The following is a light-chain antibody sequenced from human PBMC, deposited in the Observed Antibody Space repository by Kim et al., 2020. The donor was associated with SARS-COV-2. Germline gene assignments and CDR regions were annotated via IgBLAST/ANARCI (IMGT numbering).Light chain of an antibody. CDR2: AAS. CDR1: QSVGTY. CDR3: QQRSDWPQLS. V-gene: IGKV3-11*01. J-gene: IGKJ4*01. Sequence: LSPGEPATLACRASQSVGTYLAWYQQRPGQAPRLLIYAASNRATGIPARFSGSGSGTDFTLTINSLEPEDFAVNYCQQRSDWPQLSFGGGTKVEIK.